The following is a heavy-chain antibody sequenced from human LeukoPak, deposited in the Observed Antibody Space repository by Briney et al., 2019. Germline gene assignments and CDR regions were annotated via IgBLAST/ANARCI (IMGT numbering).Heavy chain of an antibody. Sequence: GGSLRLTCAASGFSFGSYAMTWVRQAPGKGLEWVSGSSEGGNTYYADSVRGRFTISRDNSKNTLYLEMSSLRAGDMAVYYCAKGDILSGYTIDYWGQGTLVTVSS. D-gene: IGHD3-9*01. CDR1: GFSFGSYA. J-gene: IGHJ4*02. CDR3: AKGDILSGYTIDY. CDR2: SSEGGNT. V-gene: IGHV3-23*01.